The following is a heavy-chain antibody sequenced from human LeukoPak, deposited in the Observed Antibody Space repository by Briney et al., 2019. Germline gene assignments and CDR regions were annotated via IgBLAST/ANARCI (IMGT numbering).Heavy chain of an antibody. J-gene: IGHJ6*02. V-gene: IGHV3-64D*09. CDR3: VKDPYGMDV. CDR1: EFTFSRYA. Sequence: QPGRSLRLSCPASEFTFSRYAMHWVRRAPGKGLEYVSGISDNGGSAYYADSVKGRFTISRDSSKNTLYLQMSSLRVEDTALYYCVKDPYGMDVWGQGTTVTVSS. CDR2: ISDNGGSA.